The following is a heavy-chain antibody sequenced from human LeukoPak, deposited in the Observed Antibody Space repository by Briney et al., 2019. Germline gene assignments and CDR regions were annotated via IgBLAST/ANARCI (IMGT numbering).Heavy chain of an antibody. CDR2: IKQDGSEK. CDR1: GFTFSRYA. Sequence: GSLRLSCAASGFTFSRYAMSWVRQAPGKGLEWVANIKQDGSEKYYVDSVKGRFTISRDNAKNSLYLQMNSLRAEDTAVYYCARGQYSGYDYLDYWGQGTLVTVSS. CDR3: ARGQYSGYDYLDY. J-gene: IGHJ4*02. V-gene: IGHV3-7*04. D-gene: IGHD5-12*01.